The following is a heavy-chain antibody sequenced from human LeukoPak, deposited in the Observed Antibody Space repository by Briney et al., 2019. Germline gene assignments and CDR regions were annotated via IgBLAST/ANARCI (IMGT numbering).Heavy chain of an antibody. J-gene: IGHJ4*02. V-gene: IGHV3-23*01. CDR1: GFTFSTYA. CDR3: AKTVDY. Sequence: GGSLRLSCAASGFTFSTYAMSWVRQAPGKGLEWVSGIIGNGRRTSYADSVKGRFTISRDNPKNTLYLQMNSLRAEDTAVYYCAKTVDYWGQGTLVTVSS. CDR2: IIGNGRRT.